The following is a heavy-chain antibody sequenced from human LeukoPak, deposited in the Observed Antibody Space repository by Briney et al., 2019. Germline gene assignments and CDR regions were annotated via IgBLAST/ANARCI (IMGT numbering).Heavy chain of an antibody. CDR3: ARISTAYYDFWSGYQLNWFDP. J-gene: IGHJ5*02. CDR1: GGSFSGYY. CDR2: INHSGST. V-gene: IGHV4-34*01. D-gene: IGHD3-3*01. Sequence: SETLSLTCAVYGGSFSGYYWSWLRQPPGKGLEWIGEINHSGSTNYNPSLKSRVTISVDTSKNQFSLKLSSVTAADTAVYYCARISTAYYDFWSGYQLNWFDPWGQGTLVTVSS.